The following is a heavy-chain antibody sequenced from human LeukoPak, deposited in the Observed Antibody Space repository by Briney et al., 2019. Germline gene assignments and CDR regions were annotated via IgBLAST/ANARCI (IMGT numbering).Heavy chain of an antibody. Sequence: PSETLSLTCTVSGGSISSYYWSWIRQPPGKGLEWIGYIYYSGSTNYNPSLKSRVSISVDTSKNQFSLKLSSLTAADTAVYYCATQPPSYYYFDYWGQGTLVTVSS. V-gene: IGHV4-59*08. J-gene: IGHJ4*02. CDR3: ATQPPSYYYFDY. CDR2: IYYSGST. CDR1: GGSISSYY. D-gene: IGHD2-21*01.